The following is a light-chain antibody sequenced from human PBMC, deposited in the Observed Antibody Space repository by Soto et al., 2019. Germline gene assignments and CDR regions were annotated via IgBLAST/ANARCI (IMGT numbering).Light chain of an antibody. CDR3: SSYTNTSTLV. J-gene: IGLJ3*02. V-gene: IGLV2-14*02. Sequence: QSALTQPASVSGSPGQSITISCTGTSSDVGAYNLVSWYQQHPGRAPTLFIFDVSDRPSGVSDRFSGAKSGNTASLTISGLQAEDEASYYCSSYTNTSTLVFGGGTKLTVL. CDR1: SSDVGAYNL. CDR2: DVS.